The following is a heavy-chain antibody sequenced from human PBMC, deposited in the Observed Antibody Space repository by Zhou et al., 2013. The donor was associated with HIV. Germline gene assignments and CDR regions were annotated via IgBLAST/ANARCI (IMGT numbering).Heavy chain of an antibody. J-gene: IGHJ4*02. CDR3: ATRGGNYYDSGGEDYFDY. CDR1: GGTFRTYA. D-gene: IGHD3-22*01. CDR2: IIPIFGTT. Sequence: QVQLVQSGAEVRKPGSSVKVSCKASGGTFRTYAINWVRQAPGQRLEWMGGIIPIFGTTNYAQNFQGRVTITTDEGTSTAYMELRSLRSEDTAVYYCATRGGNYYDSGGEDYFDYWGQGTLVTVSS. V-gene: IGHV1-69*05.